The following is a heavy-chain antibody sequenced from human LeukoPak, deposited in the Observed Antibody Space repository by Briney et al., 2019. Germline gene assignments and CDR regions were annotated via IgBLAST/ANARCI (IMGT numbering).Heavy chain of an antibody. V-gene: IGHV1-46*01. CDR2: INPSGGST. D-gene: IGHD6-6*01. Sequence: GASVKVSCKASGYTFTSYYMHWVRQAPGQGLEWMGIINPSGGSTSYAQKFQGRVTMTGDMSTSTVYMELSSLRSEDTAVYYCARSSPDKTIAARVFDYWGQGTLVTVSS. J-gene: IGHJ4*02. CDR3: ARSSPDKTIAARVFDY. CDR1: GYTFTSYY.